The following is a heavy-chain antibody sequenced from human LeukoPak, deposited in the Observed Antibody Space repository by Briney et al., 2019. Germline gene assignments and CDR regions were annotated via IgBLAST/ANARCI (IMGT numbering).Heavy chain of an antibody. V-gene: IGHV4-59*01. CDR2: IYYSGST. J-gene: IGHJ4*02. CDR3: AREPDCSTGSCYGIDC. CDR1: GGSISSYY. Sequence: PSETLSLTCTVSGGSISSYYWSWIRQPPGKGLEWIGYIYYSGSTNYNPSLKSRVTISVDTSKNQFSLKLTSVTAADTAVYYCAREPDCSTGSCYGIDCWGQGTLVTVSS. D-gene: IGHD2-15*01.